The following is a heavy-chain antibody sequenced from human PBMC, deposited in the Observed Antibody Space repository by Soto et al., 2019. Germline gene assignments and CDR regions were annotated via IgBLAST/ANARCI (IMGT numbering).Heavy chain of an antibody. CDR1: NGSISSSNW. J-gene: IGHJ5*01. CDR3: ARDGSPSFGSLFDS. Sequence: PSETLSLTYAVSNGSISSSNWWSWVRQPPGKGLEWIGEINDRGTIDYNPSLKSRVTISVDQSKNQFSLRLNSVTAADTAVYYCARDGSPSFGSLFDSWGQGSMVIVSS. V-gene: IGHV4-4*02. CDR2: INDRGTI. D-gene: IGHD3-10*01.